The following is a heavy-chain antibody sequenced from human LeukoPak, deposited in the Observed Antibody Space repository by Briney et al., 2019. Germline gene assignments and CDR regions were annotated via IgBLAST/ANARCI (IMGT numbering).Heavy chain of an antibody. CDR3: ASLNILTGYYSPRALDAFDI. Sequence: GGSLRLSCAASGFTFSSYAMHWVRQAPGKGLEWVAAISYDGSNKYYADSVKGRFTISRDNSKNTLYLQMNSLRAEDTAVYYCASLNILTGYYSPRALDAFDIWGQGTMVTVSS. D-gene: IGHD3-9*01. CDR1: GFTFSSYA. J-gene: IGHJ3*02. CDR2: ISYDGSNK. V-gene: IGHV3-30*04.